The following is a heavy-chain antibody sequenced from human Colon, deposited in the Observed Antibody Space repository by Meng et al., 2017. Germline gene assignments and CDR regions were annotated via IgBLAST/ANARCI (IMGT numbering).Heavy chain of an antibody. V-gene: IGHV4-61*08. CDR1: GGCVRRAGYQ. CDR2: ASS. Sequence: QGPRPGAGPGRRRASQTLSLIASVSGGCVRRAGYQWRWIRQPPGKVLGWIGYASSNYNPYHVRRLIIAYDTYKNQFAHRLISVPADDTAVYYCCRGHMESRAYGGQGTLVTVSS. D-gene: IGHD1-1*01. CDR3: CRGHMESRAY. J-gene: IGHJ4*02.